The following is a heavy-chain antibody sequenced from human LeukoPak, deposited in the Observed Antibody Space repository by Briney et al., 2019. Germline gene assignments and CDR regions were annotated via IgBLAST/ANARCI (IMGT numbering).Heavy chain of an antibody. CDR1: GFSFNIYA. V-gene: IGHV3-30-3*01. Sequence: PGGPLSLSCAASGFSFNIYAMHWVRQAPGKGLEWVAVISDDGNNKYYGDSVKGRFTISRDNSKNTLFLQLNSLRVEDTAVYYCARSGKDYWGQGTLVTVSS. D-gene: IGHD2-15*01. CDR2: ISDDGNNK. CDR3: ARSGKDY. J-gene: IGHJ4*02.